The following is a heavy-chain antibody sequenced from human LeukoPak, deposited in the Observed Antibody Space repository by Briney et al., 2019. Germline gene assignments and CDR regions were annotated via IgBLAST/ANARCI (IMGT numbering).Heavy chain of an antibody. Sequence: ASVKVSCKASGYTFTSYAMHWVRQAPGQRLEWMGWINAGNGNTKYSQKFQGRVTITRDTSASIAYMELSNLRSEDTAVYYCARALAMVRGALDYWGQGTLVTVSS. D-gene: IGHD3-10*01. CDR3: ARALAMVRGALDY. CDR1: GYTFTSYA. CDR2: INAGNGNT. V-gene: IGHV1-3*01. J-gene: IGHJ4*02.